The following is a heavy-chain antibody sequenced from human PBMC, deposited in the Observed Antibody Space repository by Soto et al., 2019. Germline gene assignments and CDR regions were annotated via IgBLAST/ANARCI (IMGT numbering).Heavy chain of an antibody. D-gene: IGHD6-13*01. Sequence: PAGSLRLSCAASGFTFSSYEMNWVRQAPGKGLEWVSYISGSGSTIYYADSVKGRFTISRDNAKNSLYLQMNSLRAEDTAVYYCAVSSSWYEATFAYWGQGTLVTVSS. V-gene: IGHV3-48*03. CDR2: ISGSGSTI. J-gene: IGHJ4*02. CDR3: AVSSSWYEATFAY. CDR1: GFTFSSYE.